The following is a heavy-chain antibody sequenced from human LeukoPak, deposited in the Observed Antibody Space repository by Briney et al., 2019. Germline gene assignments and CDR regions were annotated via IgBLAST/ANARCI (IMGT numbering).Heavy chain of an antibody. CDR1: GFTFRSHA. D-gene: IGHD2-15*01. Sequence: GTSLRLSCATSGFTFRSHAMHWVRQSPGKGLEWVAQIWYDGSNKYYADSVKGRFSVSRDNSKNTLFLQMDSLRAEDTAIYYCARDSAFSSYSYWGQGALVTVSS. J-gene: IGHJ4*02. CDR2: IWYDGSNK. CDR3: ARDSAFSSYSY. V-gene: IGHV3-33*01.